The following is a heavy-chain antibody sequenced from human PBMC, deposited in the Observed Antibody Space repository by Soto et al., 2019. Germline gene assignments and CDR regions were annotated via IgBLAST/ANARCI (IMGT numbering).Heavy chain of an antibody. CDR1: GGSFSTNE. CDR2: IFPNVGTA. V-gene: IGHV1-69*01. CDR3: ARARYSSRWGTFDS. J-gene: IGHJ4*02. Sequence: QLHLEQSGAEVKKPGTSVKVSCKASGGSFSTNEIDWVRQAPGQGLEWMGRIFPNVGTADYAQKFQGRLTIIADESTATVYMELSRLISADTAVYFCARARYSSRWGTFDSWGQGTQVAVSS. D-gene: IGHD6-19*01.